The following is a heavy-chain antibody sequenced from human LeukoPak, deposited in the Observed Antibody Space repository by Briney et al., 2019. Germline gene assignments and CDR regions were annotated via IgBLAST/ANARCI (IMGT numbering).Heavy chain of an antibody. D-gene: IGHD6-6*01. CDR3: ATQGSSPLYYFGY. CDR2: IKQDGSEK. Sequence: GGSLRLSCAASGFTFSSYWMSWVRQAPGEGLEWVANIKQDGSEKYYVDSVKGRFTISRDNAKNSLYLQMNSLRAEDTAVYYCATQGSSPLYYFGYWGQGTLVAVSS. J-gene: IGHJ4*01. CDR1: GFTFSSYW. V-gene: IGHV3-7*05.